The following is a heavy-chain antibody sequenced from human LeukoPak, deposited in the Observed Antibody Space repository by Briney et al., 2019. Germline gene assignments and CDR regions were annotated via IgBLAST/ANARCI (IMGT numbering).Heavy chain of an antibody. CDR3: ARGYSYGFDY. V-gene: IGHV3-48*04. Sequence: GGSLRLSCAASGFTFSSYSMNWVRQAPGKGLEWVSYISSSSSTIYYADSVKGRFTISRDNAKNSLYLQMNSLRAEDTAVYYCARGYSYGFDYWGQGTLVTVSS. CDR2: ISSSSSTI. D-gene: IGHD5-18*01. CDR1: GFTFSSYS. J-gene: IGHJ4*02.